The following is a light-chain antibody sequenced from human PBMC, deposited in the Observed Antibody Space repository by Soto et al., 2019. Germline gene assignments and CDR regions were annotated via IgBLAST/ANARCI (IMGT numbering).Light chain of an antibody. Sequence: DNQLTQPPSSISASVGDRFTITCRASQSISNHLNWYQKKPGKAPKLLIYAASSLQSGVPSRFSGSGSGTDFTLTISSLQPEDFATYYCQQGHSNPITLGQGTKVDI. CDR2: AAS. CDR3: QQGHSNPIT. V-gene: IGKV1-39*01. J-gene: IGKJ1*01. CDR1: QSISNH.